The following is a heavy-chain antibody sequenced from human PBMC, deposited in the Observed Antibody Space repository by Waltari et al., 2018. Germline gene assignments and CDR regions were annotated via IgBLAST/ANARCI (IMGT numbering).Heavy chain of an antibody. CDR2: MCAYNGNT. D-gene: IGHD1-26*01. CDR1: GSTITSYG. Sequence: QVQLVQSGAEVKKPGASVKVSCKASGSTITSYGISWVRPASGRGLEWVGWMCAYNGNTNDAQKIQGRVTMTTDTSASTAYMGLRSLRTDDAAGYYWASDQYRGSYDGYCGQGTLVSVSS. V-gene: IGHV1-18*01. J-gene: IGHJ4*02. CDR3: ASDQYRGSYDGY.